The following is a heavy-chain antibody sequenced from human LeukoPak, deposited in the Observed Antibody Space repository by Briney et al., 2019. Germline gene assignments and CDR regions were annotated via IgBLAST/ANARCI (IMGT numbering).Heavy chain of an antibody. CDR3: ARDKAPYYYYGMDV. Sequence: ASVKVSCKASVGTFSSYAISWVRQAPGQGLEWMGRIIPIFGIANYAQKFQGRVTITADKSTSTAYMELSSLRSEDTAVYYCARDKAPYYYYGMDVWGQGTTVTVSS. J-gene: IGHJ6*02. CDR1: VGTFSSYA. V-gene: IGHV1-69*04. CDR2: IIPIFGIA.